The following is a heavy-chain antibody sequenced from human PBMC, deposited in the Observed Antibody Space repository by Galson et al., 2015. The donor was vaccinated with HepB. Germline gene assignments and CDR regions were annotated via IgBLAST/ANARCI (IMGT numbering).Heavy chain of an antibody. D-gene: IGHD6-13*01. Sequence: SLRLSCAASGFTFSDYYMSWIRQAPGKGLEWVSYISDSSSYTNYADSVKGRFTISRDNAKNSLYLQMISLRAEDTAVCYCASGRYGSSWYGTFEIWGQGTMVTVSS. CDR2: ISDSSSYT. V-gene: IGHV3-11*06. CDR3: ASGRYGSSWYGTFEI. CDR1: GFTFSDYY. J-gene: IGHJ3*02.